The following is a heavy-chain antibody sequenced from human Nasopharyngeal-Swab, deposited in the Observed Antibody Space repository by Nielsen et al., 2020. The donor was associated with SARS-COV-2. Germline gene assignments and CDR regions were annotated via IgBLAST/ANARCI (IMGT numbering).Heavy chain of an antibody. D-gene: IGHD2-2*01. Sequence: GESLKISCAASGFTFSSCSMNWVRQAPGKGLEWVSYISSRSSNIYYADSVKGRFTISRDNAKNSLYLQMNSLRVEDTAVYYCARHDPGYHYFYGMDVWGQGTTVTVSS. CDR1: GFTFSSCS. J-gene: IGHJ6*02. CDR3: ARHDPGYHYFYGMDV. CDR2: ISSRSSNI. V-gene: IGHV3-48*01.